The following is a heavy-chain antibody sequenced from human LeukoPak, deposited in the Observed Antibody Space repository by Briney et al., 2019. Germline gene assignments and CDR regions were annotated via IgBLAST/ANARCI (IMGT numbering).Heavy chain of an antibody. D-gene: IGHD2-15*01. CDR1: GYIFTGYY. Sequence: ASVKVSCKASGYIFTGYYIHWVRQAPGQGLEWMGWINPNSGGTKYAQNFQGRVTMTRDTSSSTAHMELSRLRSDDTAVYYCARGDCSVSGCHGGSWFDPWGQGTLVTVSS. CDR2: INPNSGGT. V-gene: IGHV1-2*02. CDR3: ARGDCSVSGCHGGSWFDP. J-gene: IGHJ5*02.